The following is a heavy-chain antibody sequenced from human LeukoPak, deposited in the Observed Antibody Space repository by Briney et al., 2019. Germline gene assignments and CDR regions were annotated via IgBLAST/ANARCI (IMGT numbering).Heavy chain of an antibody. CDR1: GFTFSDYH. V-gene: IGHV3-11*01. J-gene: IGHJ5*02. CDR3: AKDSSYYYGSGSLNWFDP. D-gene: IGHD3-10*01. Sequence: GGSLRLSCAASGFTFSDYHMSWIRQAPGKGLEWVSYINTIGSTVYYADSVKGRFTVSRDNAKNSLYLQMNSLSAEDTAVYYCAKDSSYYYGSGSLNWFDPWGQGTLVTVSS. CDR2: INTIGSTV.